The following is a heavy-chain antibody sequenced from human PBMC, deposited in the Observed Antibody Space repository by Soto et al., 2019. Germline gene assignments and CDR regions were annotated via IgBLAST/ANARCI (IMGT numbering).Heavy chain of an antibody. D-gene: IGHD3-9*01. CDR2: ISSSSSYI. CDR1: GFTFSSYS. Sequence: EVQLVESGGGLVKPGGSLRLSCAASGFTFSSYSMNWVRQAPGKGLEWVSSISSSSSYIYYADSVKGRFTISRDNAKNSLYLQMNSLRAEDTAVYYCARDQGDGPSDWDSYYGMDVWGQGTTVTVSS. CDR3: ARDQGDGPSDWDSYYGMDV. J-gene: IGHJ6*02. V-gene: IGHV3-21*01.